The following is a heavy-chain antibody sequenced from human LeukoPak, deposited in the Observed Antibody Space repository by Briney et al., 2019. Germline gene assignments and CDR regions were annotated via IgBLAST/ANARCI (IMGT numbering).Heavy chain of an antibody. CDR3: ARGGRGRNWFDP. CDR1: GGSISSYY. J-gene: IGHJ5*02. Sequence: SETLSLTCTVSGGSISSYYWSWIRQPPGKGLEWIGYIYYSVSTNYNLSLKSRVTISVDTSENQFSLKLTSVTAADTAVYYCARGGRGRNWFDPWGQGTLVTVSS. V-gene: IGHV4-59*01. D-gene: IGHD3-10*01. CDR2: IYYSVST.